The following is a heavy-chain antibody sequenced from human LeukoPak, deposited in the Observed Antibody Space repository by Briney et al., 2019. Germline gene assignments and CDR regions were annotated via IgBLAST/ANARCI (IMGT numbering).Heavy chain of an antibody. V-gene: IGHV4-59*08. CDR2: IDYSGST. D-gene: IGHD6-13*01. CDR1: GGSFRNYC. Sequence: SETLSLTCNVSGGSFRNYCWSWIRQPPGKGLEWIGCIDYSGSTNYNPSLKSRVTFSVDTSKNQFSLKLRSVTAADTAVYYCARGQAGSLLDYWGQGSLVTVSS. CDR3: ARGQAGSLLDY. J-gene: IGHJ4*02.